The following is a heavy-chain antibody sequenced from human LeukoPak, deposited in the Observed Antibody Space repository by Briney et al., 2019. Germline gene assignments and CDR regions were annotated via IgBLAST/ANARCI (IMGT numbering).Heavy chain of an antibody. V-gene: IGHV1-2*02. CDR2: INPNSGGT. CDR3: ARDNSGWYLAY. Sequence: ASVKVSCKTSGYTFTGYYMHWVRQAPGQGLEWMGWINPNSGGTNYAQKFQGRVAMTRDTSISTGYKELRSLRSDETAVYYCARDNSGWYLAYWGQGTLVTVSS. CDR1: GYTFTGYY. J-gene: IGHJ4*02. D-gene: IGHD6-19*01.